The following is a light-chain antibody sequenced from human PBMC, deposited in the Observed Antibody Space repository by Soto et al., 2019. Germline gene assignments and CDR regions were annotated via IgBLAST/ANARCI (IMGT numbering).Light chain of an antibody. V-gene: IGKV3-20*01. CDR3: QQYSSYSVA. Sequence: QSPVALSQSPGERSTLSCSAAQPARSSYLAWYQQKPGKAPRLLIYDASTRESGIPSRFSGSGSGTEFTLTISSLQPDDFATYYCQQYSSYSVAFGQGTKVDIK. CDR2: DAS. CDR1: QPARSSY. J-gene: IGKJ1*01.